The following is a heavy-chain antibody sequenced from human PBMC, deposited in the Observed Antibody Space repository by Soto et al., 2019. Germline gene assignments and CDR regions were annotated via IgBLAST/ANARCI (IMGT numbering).Heavy chain of an antibody. CDR1: GASISSYY. CDR3: SHISSFGGELGS. J-gene: IGHJ5*01. Sequence: PSETLSLTCTVSGASISSYYWSWIRQPPGKGLEWIGYIYYSGSTNYNPSLKSRVTISVDTSKNQFSLKLSSVTAADTAVYYCSHISSFGGELGSWGQGTLVTVS. V-gene: IGHV4-59*01. D-gene: IGHD3-16*01. CDR2: IYYSGST.